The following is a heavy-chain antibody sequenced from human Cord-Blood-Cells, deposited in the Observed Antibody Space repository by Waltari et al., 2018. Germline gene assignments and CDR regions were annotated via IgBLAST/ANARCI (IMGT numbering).Heavy chain of an antibody. Sequence: QVQLQQWGAGLLKPSETLSLTCAVYGGSFSGYYWSWIRQPPGKGLEWIGEINHSGSTNYNPSLKSRVTISVDMSKNQFSLKLSSVTAADTAVYYCARGLNDAFDIWGQGTMVTVSS. J-gene: IGHJ3*02. V-gene: IGHV4-34*01. CDR2: INHSGST. CDR3: ARGLNDAFDI. CDR1: GGSFSGYY.